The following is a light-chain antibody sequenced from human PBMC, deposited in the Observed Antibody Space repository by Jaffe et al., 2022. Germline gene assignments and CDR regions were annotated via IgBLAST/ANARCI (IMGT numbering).Light chain of an antibody. CDR1: RSDVGSYDL. Sequence: QSALTQPASVSGSPGQSITISCTGTRSDVGSYDLVSWYQQHPDTAPKLLIYEVTERPSGISDRFSGSKSGNTASLTISGLQAEDEADYYCCSYAGSGTGVFGGGTKVTVL. CDR2: EVT. J-gene: IGLJ3*02. V-gene: IGLV2-23*02. CDR3: CSYAGSGTGV.